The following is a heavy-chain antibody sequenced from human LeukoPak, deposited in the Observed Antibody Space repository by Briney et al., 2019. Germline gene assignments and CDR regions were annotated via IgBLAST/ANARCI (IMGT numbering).Heavy chain of an antibody. V-gene: IGHV3-21*01. Sequence: GGSLRLSCAASGFTFSSYTMNWVRQAPGKGLEWVSSITSSSSYFYYADSLKGRFTISRDNAKNSVYLQMNSLRAEDTAVYYCARSSSGYYNPNFDYWGQGTLVTVSS. J-gene: IGHJ4*02. CDR3: ARSSSGYYNPNFDY. D-gene: IGHD3-22*01. CDR2: ITSSSSYF. CDR1: GFTFSSYT.